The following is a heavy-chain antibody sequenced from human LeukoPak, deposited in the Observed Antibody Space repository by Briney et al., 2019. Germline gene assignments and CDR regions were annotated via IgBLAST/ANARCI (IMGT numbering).Heavy chain of an antibody. CDR2: IKPHTGDT. V-gene: IGHV1-2*02. CDR1: GYTFTDFY. D-gene: IGHD2-15*01. CDR3: ARGKVGVDWYFDF. J-gene: IGHJ2*01. Sequence: ASVRVSCKATGYTFTDFYLHWVRQAPGQGLEWMGWIKPHTGDTKSAQRFQGRVTMTRDTSITTAYMELSNLRSDDTAVYYCARGKVGVDWYFDFWGRGSLVSVSS.